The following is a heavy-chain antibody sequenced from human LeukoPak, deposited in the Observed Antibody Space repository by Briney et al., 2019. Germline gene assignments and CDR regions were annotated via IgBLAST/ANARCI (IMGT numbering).Heavy chain of an antibody. CDR2: INYSGST. Sequence: PSETLSLTCTVSGGSISSDYWTWIRQPPGKGLEWIGYINYSGSTNVNPSLKSRVTISVDTSKNQFSLKLTFVTAADTAVYYCARAGQQLASDAFDIWGQGTMVTVSS. CDR1: GGSISSDY. D-gene: IGHD6-13*01. CDR3: ARAGQQLASDAFDI. V-gene: IGHV4-59*13. J-gene: IGHJ3*02.